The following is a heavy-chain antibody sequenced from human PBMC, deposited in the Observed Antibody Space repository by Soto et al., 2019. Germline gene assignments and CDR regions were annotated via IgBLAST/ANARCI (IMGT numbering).Heavy chain of an antibody. CDR3: ATLPPRIEVTVLPIPT. CDR1: GGSISSGGYY. CDR2: IYYSGST. V-gene: IGHV4-31*09. Sequence: PSETLSLTCTVSGGSISSGGYYWSWIRQHPGKGLEWIGYIYYSGSTYYNPSLRGRVTISVDKSNNQFSLKMRYLTAADTAVYYCATLPPRIEVTVLPIPTWGQGTLVTVSS. D-gene: IGHD2-2*02. J-gene: IGHJ5*02.